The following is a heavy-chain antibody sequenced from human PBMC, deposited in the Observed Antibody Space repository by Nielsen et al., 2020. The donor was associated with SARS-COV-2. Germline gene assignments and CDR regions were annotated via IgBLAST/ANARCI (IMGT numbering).Heavy chain of an antibody. CDR1: GFIFSDYA. Sequence: GGSLRLSCAASGFIFSDYAMAWVRQAPGKGLEWVSVIKTSGGTTYYADSVKGRFTISRDNAKNSLYLQMNSLRAEDTAVYYCATCRGPYWYFDLWGRGTLVTVSS. V-gene: IGHV3-23*01. CDR2: IKTSGGTT. CDR3: ATCRGPYWYFDL. D-gene: IGHD3-10*01. J-gene: IGHJ2*01.